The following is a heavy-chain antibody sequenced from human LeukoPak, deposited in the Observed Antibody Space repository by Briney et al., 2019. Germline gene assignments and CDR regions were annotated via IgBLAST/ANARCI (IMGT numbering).Heavy chain of an antibody. CDR2: INHSGST. V-gene: IGHV4-34*01. CDR3: ARGLGYSSSWRTDY. Sequence: PSETLSLTCAVYGGSFSGYYWSWIRQPPGKGLEWIGEINHSGSTNYNPSLKSRVTISVDTSKNQFSLKLSSVTAADTAVYYCARGLGYSSSWRTDYWGQGTLVTVSS. D-gene: IGHD6-13*01. CDR1: GGSFSGYY. J-gene: IGHJ4*02.